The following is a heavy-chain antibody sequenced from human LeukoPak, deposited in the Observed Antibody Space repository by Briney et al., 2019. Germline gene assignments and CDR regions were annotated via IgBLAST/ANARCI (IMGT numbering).Heavy chain of an antibody. CDR3: ARQVYYYDSSGYSFIEDY. J-gene: IGHJ4*02. CDR2: IYYSGST. Sequence: KPSENLSLNCSVPGGSISSSSYYWGWIRQPPGKGLEWIGSIYYSGSTYYNPSLKSRVTISVDTSKNQFSLKLSSVTAADTAVYYCARQVYYYDSSGYSFIEDYWGQGTLVTVSS. CDR1: GGSISSSSYY. D-gene: IGHD3-22*01. V-gene: IGHV4-39*01.